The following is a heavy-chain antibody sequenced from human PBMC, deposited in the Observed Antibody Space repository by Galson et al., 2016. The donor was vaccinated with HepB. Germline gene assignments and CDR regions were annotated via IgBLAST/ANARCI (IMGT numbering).Heavy chain of an antibody. V-gene: IGHV3-30*04. CDR1: GFTFSTYA. CDR3: ARSYPYHFDSSAYRASSFDA. J-gene: IGHJ5*02. CDR2: ISYDGSNR. D-gene: IGHD3-22*01. Sequence: SLRLSCAVSGFTFSTYALHWVRQTPGKGMEWVAVISYDGSNRHYADSVKGRFIVSRDNLKGTLYLQMNSLRPEDSALYFCARSYPYHFDSSAYRASSFDAWGQGTLVTVSS.